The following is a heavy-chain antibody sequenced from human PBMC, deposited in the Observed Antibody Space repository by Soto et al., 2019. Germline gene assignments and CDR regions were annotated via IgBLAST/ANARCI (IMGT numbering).Heavy chain of an antibody. Sequence: SETLSLTCAVSGGSISSGGYSWSWIRQPPGKGLELIGYIYRSASTYYNPSLKSRVIISVDTSKNQFSLKLSSVTAADTAVYYCARDYDSSGDYWGQGTLVTVS. CDR1: GGSISSGGYS. D-gene: IGHD3-22*01. CDR3: ARDYDSSGDY. V-gene: IGHV4-30-2*01. CDR2: IYRSAST. J-gene: IGHJ4*02.